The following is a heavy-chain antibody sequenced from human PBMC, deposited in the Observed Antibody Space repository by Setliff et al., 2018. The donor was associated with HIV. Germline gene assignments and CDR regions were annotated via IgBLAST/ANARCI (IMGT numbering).Heavy chain of an antibody. CDR2: ISSSGSYI. CDR3: ARSRSTRDAFDT. Sequence: GSLKISCATSGFTFIDYALNWVRQAPGGGLEWVSSISSSGSYIYYAGSLKGRFTISRDNARNSLYLDMNTLRAEDTALYYCARSRSTRDAFDTWGQGTMVTVSS. J-gene: IGHJ3*02. V-gene: IGHV3-21*01. D-gene: IGHD2-2*01. CDR1: GFTFIDYA.